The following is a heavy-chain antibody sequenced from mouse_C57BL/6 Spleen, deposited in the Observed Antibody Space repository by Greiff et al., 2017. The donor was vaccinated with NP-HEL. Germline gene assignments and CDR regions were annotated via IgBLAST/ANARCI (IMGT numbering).Heavy chain of an antibody. Sequence: EVQLVESGGGLVKPGGSLKLSCAASGFTFSSYAMSWVRQTPGKRLEWVATISDGGSYTYYPDNVKGRFTISRDNAKNNLYLQMSHLNSDDTTMYYGAREELGRGFAYWGQGTLVTVSA. V-gene: IGHV5-4*01. CDR3: AREELGRGFAY. CDR1: GFTFSSYA. D-gene: IGHD4-1*01. CDR2: ISDGGSYT. J-gene: IGHJ3*01.